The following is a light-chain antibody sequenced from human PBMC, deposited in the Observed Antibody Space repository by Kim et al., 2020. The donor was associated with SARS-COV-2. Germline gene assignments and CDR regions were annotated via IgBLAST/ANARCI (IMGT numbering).Light chain of an antibody. Sequence: GQSVTISCTGTSSDVGGYKYVSWYQQHPGKALKLMIYDISERPSGVPDRFSGSKSGNTASLTISGLQAEDEADYYCCAYVDSYTWVFGGGTQLTVL. CDR3: CAYVDSYTWV. CDR2: DIS. CDR1: SSDVGGYKY. J-gene: IGLJ3*02. V-gene: IGLV2-11*01.